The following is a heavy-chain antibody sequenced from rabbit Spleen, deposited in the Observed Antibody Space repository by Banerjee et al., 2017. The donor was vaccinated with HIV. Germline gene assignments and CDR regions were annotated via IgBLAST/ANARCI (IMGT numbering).Heavy chain of an antibody. CDR2: IAGSSSGFT. Sequence: QEQLVESGGGLVQPEGSLTLTCTASGFSLSSSYYMCWVRQAPGKGLEWIACIAGSSSGFTYSATWAKGRFTCSKTSSTTVTLQMTSLTVADTATYFCARERNGGGSGAYELWGPGTLVTVS. D-gene: IGHD1-1*01. CDR3: ARERNGGGSGAYEL. J-gene: IGHJ2*01. CDR1: GFSLSSSYY. V-gene: IGHV1S45*01.